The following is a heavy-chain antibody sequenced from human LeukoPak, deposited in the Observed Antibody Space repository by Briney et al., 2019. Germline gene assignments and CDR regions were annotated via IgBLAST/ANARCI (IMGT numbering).Heavy chain of an antibody. CDR2: INHRGST. Sequence: PSETLSLTCEVYGGPLSGYQWTWIRQAPGQGLEWIGEINHRGSTNYNPSLKSRLTIVVDTSRNQVSLDLSSVTAADTAVYYCARHTRAVDMATTYDAFDIWGQGTLVTVST. CDR3: ARHTRAVDMATTYDAFDI. V-gene: IGHV4-34*01. D-gene: IGHD5-24*01. CDR1: GGPLSGYQ. J-gene: IGHJ3*02.